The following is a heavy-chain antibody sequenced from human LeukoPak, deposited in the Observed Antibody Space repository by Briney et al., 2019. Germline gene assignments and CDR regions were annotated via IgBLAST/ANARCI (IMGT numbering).Heavy chain of an antibody. CDR1: GFTFTTYA. Sequence: PGGSLRLSCAASGFTFTTYAMIWVRRAPGKGLEWVSAISGSGDATYYADSVKGQFTISRDNSENTVYLQVNSLRADDTAVYYCARLSGTSGTTSRVLHYWGQGALVTVSS. J-gene: IGHJ4*02. CDR3: ARLSGTSGTTSRVLHY. CDR2: ISGSGDAT. V-gene: IGHV3-23*01. D-gene: IGHD1-1*01.